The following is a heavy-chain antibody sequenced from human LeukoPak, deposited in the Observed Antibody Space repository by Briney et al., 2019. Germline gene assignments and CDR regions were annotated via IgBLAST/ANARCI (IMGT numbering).Heavy chain of an antibody. J-gene: IGHJ4*02. CDR3: ARDGRNYYDRSGYYSALAY. CDR2: ISYDVSNK. CDR1: GFTFTSYA. V-gene: IGHV3-30-3*01. Sequence: GGSLSLSCAASGFTFTSYATHWVRQAPGRWLEWVAFISYDVSNKYYADSVKGRFTISRDNSKNTLYLQMNSLRADDTAVYYCARDGRNYYDRSGYYSALAYWGQGTLVTVSS. D-gene: IGHD3-22*01.